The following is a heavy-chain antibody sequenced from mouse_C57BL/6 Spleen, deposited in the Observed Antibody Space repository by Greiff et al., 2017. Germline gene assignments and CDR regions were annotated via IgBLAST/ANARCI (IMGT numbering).Heavy chain of an antibody. J-gene: IGHJ1*03. V-gene: IGHV1-64*01. CDR1: GYTFTSYW. CDR3: ARRGTTVVYFDV. Sequence: QVQLQQSGAELVKPGASVKLSCKASGYTFTSYWMHWVKQRPGQGLEWIGMIHPNSGSINYNEKFKSKATLTVDKSSSTAYMQLSSLTSEDSAVYYCARRGTTVVYFDVWGTGTTVTVSS. D-gene: IGHD1-1*01. CDR2: IHPNSGSI.